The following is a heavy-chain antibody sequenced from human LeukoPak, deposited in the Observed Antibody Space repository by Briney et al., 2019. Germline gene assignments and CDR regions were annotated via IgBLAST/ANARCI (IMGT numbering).Heavy chain of an antibody. V-gene: IGHV1-18*01. D-gene: IGHD2-21*02. CDR1: GYTFAIYG. CDR3: ARDYCTRGGDCYKEDLFDP. CDR2: ISPYDGDT. J-gene: IGHJ5*02. Sequence: GASVTLSCKASGYTFAIYGISWVRQAPGQGLEWMAWISPYDGDTNYAQNFEGRVTMTTETSTSTAYMELRSLRSDDTAIYYCARDYCTRGGDCYKEDLFDPWGQGTLVTVSS.